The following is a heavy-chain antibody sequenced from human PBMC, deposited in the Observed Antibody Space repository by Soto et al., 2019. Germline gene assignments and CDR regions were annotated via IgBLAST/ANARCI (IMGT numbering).Heavy chain of an antibody. CDR1: GDSVTSHY. J-gene: IGHJ4*02. CDR3: ARGFYDYVWGSYRIYYFDY. Sequence: SETLSLTCSFSGDSVTSHYLTWIRQSPEKGLEWIGYMHYTGFSHYNPSLKSRVTISVDTSKNQFSLKLSSVTAAETAVYYCARGFYDYVWGSYRIYYFDYWGQGTLVTVSS. D-gene: IGHD3-16*02. V-gene: IGHV4-59*02. CDR2: MHYTGFS.